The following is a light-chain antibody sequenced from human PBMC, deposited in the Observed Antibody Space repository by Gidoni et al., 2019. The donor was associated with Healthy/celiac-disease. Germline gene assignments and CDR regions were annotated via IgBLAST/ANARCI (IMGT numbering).Light chain of an antibody. CDR3: QSYDSSLSGLWV. CDR2: GNS. J-gene: IGLJ3*02. V-gene: IGLV1-40*01. CDR1: SSHIGAGYD. Sequence: QSVLTQPPSVSGAPGQRVTISCTGRSSHIGAGYDVHWYQQLPGTAPKLLIYGNSNRPSGVPDRFSGSKSGTSASLAITGLQAEDEADYYCQSYDSSLSGLWVFGGGTKLTVL.